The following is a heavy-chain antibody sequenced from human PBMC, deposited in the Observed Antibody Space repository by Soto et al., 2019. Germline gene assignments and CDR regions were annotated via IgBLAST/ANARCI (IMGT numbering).Heavy chain of an antibody. CDR2: INDGGSST. Sequence: PGGSLRLSCAASGSTFSRHWMHWVRQTPGKGPVWVSRINDGGSSTKYADSVKGRFTIARDNAKNTVFLQMSSLRAEDTAVYYCAREVIEATGTIRWFDPWGQGTLVTVSS. D-gene: IGHD3-3*01. CDR3: AREVIEATGTIRWFDP. CDR1: GSTFSRHW. V-gene: IGHV3-74*03. J-gene: IGHJ5*02.